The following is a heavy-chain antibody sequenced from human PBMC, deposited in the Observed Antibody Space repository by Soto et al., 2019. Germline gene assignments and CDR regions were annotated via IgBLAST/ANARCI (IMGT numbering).Heavy chain of an antibody. CDR2: INHSGST. CDR1: GGSFSAYY. J-gene: IGHJ4*02. D-gene: IGHD3-10*01. V-gene: IGHV4-34*01. CDR3: ARGVPPNGVRRVSFRDFDY. Sequence: QVQLQQWGAGLLKPSETLSLTCAVYGGSFSAYYWSWIRQPPGKGLEWIGEINHSGSTNYNPSLKSRVTRSVDTSKNQFSLKLSSVTAADTAVYYCARGVPPNGVRRVSFRDFDYWGQGTLVTVSS.